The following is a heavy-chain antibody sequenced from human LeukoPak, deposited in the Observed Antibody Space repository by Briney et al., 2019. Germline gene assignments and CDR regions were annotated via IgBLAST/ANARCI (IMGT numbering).Heavy chain of an antibody. D-gene: IGHD5-12*01. CDR3: ARVRIVATGFDY. CDR1: GYTFTGYY. Sequence: GASVKVSCKASGYTFTGYYMHWVRQAPGQGLERMGWINPNSGGTNYAQKFQGRVTMTRDTSISTAYMELSRLRSDDTAVYYCARVRIVATGFDYWGQGTLVTVSS. J-gene: IGHJ4*02. V-gene: IGHV1-2*02. CDR2: INPNSGGT.